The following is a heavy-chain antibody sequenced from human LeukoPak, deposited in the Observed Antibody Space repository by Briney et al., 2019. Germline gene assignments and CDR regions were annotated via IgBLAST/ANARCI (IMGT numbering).Heavy chain of an antibody. Sequence: SETLSLTCTVSGGSISSALYHWGWIRQPPGKNLEWLGGVYYTGSTQNNPSLKSRVTISVDTSKNQFSLNLSAVTAADTAVYYCARQEIGLRSFDPWGQGTLVSVSS. CDR1: GGSISSALYH. CDR3: ARQEIGLRSFDP. V-gene: IGHV4-39*01. D-gene: IGHD3/OR15-3a*01. CDR2: VYYTGST. J-gene: IGHJ5*02.